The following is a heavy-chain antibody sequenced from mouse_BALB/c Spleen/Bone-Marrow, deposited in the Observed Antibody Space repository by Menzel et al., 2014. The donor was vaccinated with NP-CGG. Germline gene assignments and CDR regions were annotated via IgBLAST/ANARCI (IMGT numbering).Heavy chain of an antibody. Sequence: QVQLQQSGAELVKPGASVKLSCKASGCTFTSYWMHWVKQRPGQGLEWIGEINPSNGRADYNEKFRSKATLTVDRSSSTAYMQLSSLTSEDSAVYYCARAGGYDGFAYWGQGTLVTVSA. CDR2: INPSNGRA. V-gene: IGHV1S81*02. D-gene: IGHD2-2*01. J-gene: IGHJ3*01. CDR3: ARAGGYDGFAY. CDR1: GCTFTSYW.